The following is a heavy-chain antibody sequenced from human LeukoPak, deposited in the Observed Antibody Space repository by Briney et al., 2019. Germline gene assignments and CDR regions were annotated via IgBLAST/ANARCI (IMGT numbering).Heavy chain of an antibody. D-gene: IGHD6-19*01. J-gene: IGHJ4*02. CDR1: GFSFRTYF. CDR3: ARGFLGGTDQYFDS. CDR2: MNQDGNEK. V-gene: IGHV3-7*03. Sequence: PGGSLRLSCAASGFSFRTYFMMWVRQAPGKGLEWVANMNQDGNEKNYADSVKDRFTISRDNSKNTLYLQMNSLRAEDTAVYFCARGFLGGTDQYFDSWGQGTLVTVSS.